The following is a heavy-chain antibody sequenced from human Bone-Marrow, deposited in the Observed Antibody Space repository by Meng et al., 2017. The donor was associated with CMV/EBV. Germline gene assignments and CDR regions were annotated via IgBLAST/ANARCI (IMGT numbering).Heavy chain of an antibody. CDR2: ISYDGSNK. CDR3: SRPVYYYDSSGYYHRRYYGMDV. V-gene: IGHV3-30-3*01. D-gene: IGHD3-22*01. CDR1: GFTFSSYA. J-gene: IGHJ6*02. Sequence: GGSLRLSCAASGFTFSSYAMHWVRQAPGKGLEWVAVISYDGSNKYYADSVKGRFTISRDNSKNTLYLLMNSLRAEDTAVYYCSRPVYYYDSSGYYHRRYYGMDVWGQGTTVTVSS.